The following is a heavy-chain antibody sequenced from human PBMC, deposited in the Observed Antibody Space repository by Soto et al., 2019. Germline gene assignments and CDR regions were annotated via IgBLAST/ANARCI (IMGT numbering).Heavy chain of an antibody. J-gene: IGHJ4*02. Sequence: GGSLRLSCAASGFIFRTYALSWVRQAPGKGLEWVSAISGTGGGSYHADSVKGRFTISRDNSKNTLYLQMNSLRAEDTAVYYCAKGTYQSVVVVAATNYFDYWGQGTLVTVSS. CDR1: GFIFRTYA. D-gene: IGHD2-15*01. CDR3: AKGTYQSVVVVAATNYFDY. V-gene: IGHV3-23*01. CDR2: ISGTGGGS.